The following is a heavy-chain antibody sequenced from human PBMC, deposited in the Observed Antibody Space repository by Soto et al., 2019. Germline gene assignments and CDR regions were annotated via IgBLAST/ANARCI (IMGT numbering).Heavy chain of an antibody. V-gene: IGHV1-18*01. J-gene: IGHJ4*02. CDR3: ARDLGQQLVDY. CDR2: ISAYNGNK. D-gene: IGHD6-13*01. Sequence: ASVKVSCKASGYTFTNSGISWVRQAPGQGLEWMGWISAYNGNKKYAQKLQGRVTMTTDTSTSTAYMELRSLRSDDTAVYYCARDLGQQLVDYWGQGTLVTVSS. CDR1: GYTFTNSG.